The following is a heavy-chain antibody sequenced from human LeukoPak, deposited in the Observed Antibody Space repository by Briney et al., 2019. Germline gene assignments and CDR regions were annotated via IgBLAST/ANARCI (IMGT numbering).Heavy chain of an antibody. Sequence: GESLKISCKGSGYSFTSYWIGWVRQMPGKGLEWMGIIYPGDSDTRHSPSFQGQVTISADKSISTAYLQWSSLKASDTAMYYCARSPLAVAYTFDCWGQGTLVTVSS. V-gene: IGHV5-51*01. CDR1: GYSFTSYW. CDR2: IYPGDSDT. J-gene: IGHJ4*02. CDR3: ARSPLAVAYTFDC. D-gene: IGHD6-19*01.